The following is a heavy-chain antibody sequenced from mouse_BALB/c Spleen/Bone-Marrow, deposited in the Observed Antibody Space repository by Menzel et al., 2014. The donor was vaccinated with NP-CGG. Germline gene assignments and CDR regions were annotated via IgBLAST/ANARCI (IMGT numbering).Heavy chain of an antibody. Sequence: EVQLQQSGPELVKPGASVKMSCKASGYTFTNYVMHWVKQKPGQGLEWIGYINPYNDGTKYNEKFKGKATLTSDKSSSTAYMGLSSLTSEDSAVYYCARRPSFYGSSYGAMDYWGQGTSVTVSS. V-gene: IGHV1-14*01. J-gene: IGHJ4*01. CDR3: ARRPSFYGSSYGAMDY. D-gene: IGHD1-1*01. CDR1: GYTFTNYV. CDR2: INPYNDGT.